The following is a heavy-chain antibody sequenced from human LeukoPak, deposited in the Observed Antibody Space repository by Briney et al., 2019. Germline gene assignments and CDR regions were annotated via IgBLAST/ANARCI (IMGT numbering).Heavy chain of an antibody. CDR1: GGSLSSYY. J-gene: IGHJ4*02. CDR3: ARGAAGYSYG. Sequence: PSETLSLTCTVSGGSLSSYYWSWIRQPPGKGLEWIGHIYYSGSTNYNPSLTSRVTISIDTSKNQFSLRLSSVTAADTAVYYCARGAAGYSYGWGQGTLVTVSS. V-gene: IGHV4-59*01. D-gene: IGHD5-18*01. CDR2: IYYSGST.